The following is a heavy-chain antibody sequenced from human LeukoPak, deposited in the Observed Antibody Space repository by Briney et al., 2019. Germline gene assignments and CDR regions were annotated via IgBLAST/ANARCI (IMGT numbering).Heavy chain of an antibody. D-gene: IGHD3-22*01. CDR2: IDSDGSGT. CDR1: GYTFSSFW. Sequence: GSLGLSCAASGYTFSSFWIHWVRQAPGKGLEWVARIDSDGSGTRYADSVKGRFTISRDNAKNTLYLQMNSLRAEDTAVYYCARVLSADSPGFQHWGQGTLVTVSS. J-gene: IGHJ1*01. V-gene: IGHV3-74*01. CDR3: ARVLSADSPGFQH.